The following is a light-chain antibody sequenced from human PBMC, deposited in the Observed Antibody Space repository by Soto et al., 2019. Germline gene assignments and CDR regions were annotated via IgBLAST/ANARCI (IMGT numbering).Light chain of an antibody. CDR2: KAS. CDR1: QSISNW. J-gene: IGKJ5*01. CDR3: QHYNSYSIT. V-gene: IGKV1-5*03. Sequence: DIQMTQSPSTLSASVGDRVTITCRASQSISNWLAWYQQKPGKAPKLLIYKASSLESGVPSRFSGSGSGTEFNLTISSLQPDDFATYYCQHYNSYSITFGQGTRLEIK.